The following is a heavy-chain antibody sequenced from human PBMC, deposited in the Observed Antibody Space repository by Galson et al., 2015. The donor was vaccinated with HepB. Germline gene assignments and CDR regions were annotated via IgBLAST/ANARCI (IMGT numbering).Heavy chain of an antibody. J-gene: IGHJ5*02. Sequence: SLRLSCAASGFTFSSYRMHWVRQAPGKGLVWVSRINGDGSSTTYADSVKGRFTISRDNAKNTLYLQMNSLRAEDTAVYYCARDRGAYCSGGSCYAQYNWFDPWGQRTLVTVSS. CDR2: INGDGSST. CDR3: ARDRGAYCSGGSCYAQYNWFDP. V-gene: IGHV3-74*01. CDR1: GFTFSSYR. D-gene: IGHD2-15*01.